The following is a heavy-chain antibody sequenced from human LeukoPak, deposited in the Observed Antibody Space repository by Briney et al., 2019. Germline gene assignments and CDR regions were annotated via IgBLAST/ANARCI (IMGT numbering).Heavy chain of an antibody. CDR2: ISYDGSNK. CDR1: GFTFSSYA. D-gene: IGHD5-18*01. J-gene: IGHJ5*02. V-gene: IGHV3-30-3*01. Sequence: GGSLRLSCAASGFTFSSYAMHWVRQASGKGLEWVAVISYDGSNKYYADSVKGRFTISRDNSKNTLYLQMNSLRAEDTAVYYCAREGRNMGYSYGYNWFDPWGQGTLVTVSS. CDR3: AREGRNMGYSYGYNWFDP.